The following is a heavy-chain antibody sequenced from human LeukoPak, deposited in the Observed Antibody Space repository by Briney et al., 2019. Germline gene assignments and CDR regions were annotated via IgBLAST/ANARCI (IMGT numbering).Heavy chain of an antibody. Sequence: PGGSLRLSCTASGFTFDDHGMSWVRQAPGKGLEWVSGINWNGGSTGYADSVEGRFTISRDNAKNSLYLQMNSLRAEDTALYYCARVDQQLSFSDYFDNWGQGTLVTVSS. CDR1: GFTFDDHG. CDR3: ARVDQQLSFSDYFDN. J-gene: IGHJ4*02. D-gene: IGHD6-13*01. CDR2: INWNGGST. V-gene: IGHV3-20*04.